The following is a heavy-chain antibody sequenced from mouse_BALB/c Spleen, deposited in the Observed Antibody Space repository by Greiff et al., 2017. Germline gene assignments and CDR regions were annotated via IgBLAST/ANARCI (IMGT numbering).Heavy chain of an antibody. Sequence: QVHVKQPGAELVKPGASVKLSCKASGYTFTSYYMYWVKQRPGQGLEWIGGINPSNGGTNFNEKFKSKATLTVDKSSSTAYMQLSSLTSEDSAVYYCARRMITTEEFAYWGQGTLVTVSA. CDR2: INPSNGGT. CDR1: GYTFTSYY. V-gene: IGHV1S81*02. D-gene: IGHD2-4*01. J-gene: IGHJ3*01. CDR3: ARRMITTEEFAY.